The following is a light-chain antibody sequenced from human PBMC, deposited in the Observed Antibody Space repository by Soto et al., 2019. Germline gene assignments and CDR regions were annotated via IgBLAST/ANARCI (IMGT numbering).Light chain of an antibody. V-gene: IGKV4-1*01. Sequence: DIVMTQSPDSLAVSLGERATINCKSSQSVLYSSNNKNYLAWYQQKPGQPPKLLIYWASTRESGVPDRFSGSXXXTXFXXXXXXXQXEDVAVXYCQQYYSTPPYTFGQGTKLEIK. CDR1: QSVLYSSNNKNY. J-gene: IGKJ2*01. CDR3: QQYYSTPPYT. CDR2: WAS.